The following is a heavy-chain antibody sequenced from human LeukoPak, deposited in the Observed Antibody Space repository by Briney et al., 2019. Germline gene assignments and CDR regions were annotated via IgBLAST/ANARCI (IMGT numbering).Heavy chain of an antibody. Sequence: GGSLRLSCAASGFTFSSYEMNWVRQAPGKGLERVSYISSTGRTIFYADSVKGRFTVSRDNARNSLYLQMNSLRAEDTAIYYCARVMISAAGSSYNWFGPWGQGTLVTVSS. CDR1: GFTFSSYE. D-gene: IGHD6-13*01. J-gene: IGHJ5*02. CDR3: ARVMISAAGSSYNWFGP. CDR2: ISSTGRTI. V-gene: IGHV3-48*03.